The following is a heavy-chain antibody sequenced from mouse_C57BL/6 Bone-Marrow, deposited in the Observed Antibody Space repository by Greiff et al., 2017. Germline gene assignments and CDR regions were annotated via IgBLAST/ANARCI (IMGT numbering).Heavy chain of an antibody. V-gene: IGHV14-4*01. Sequence: EVQLQQSGAELVRPGASVKLSCTASGFNIKDDYMHWVKQRPEQGLEWIGWIDPENGDTEYASKFQGKATITADTASNTAYLQLSSLTSEDPAVYYCTTGHYYGSSYGGWYFDVWGTGTTGTVSS. CDR2: IDPENGDT. CDR1: GFNIKDDY. J-gene: IGHJ1*03. D-gene: IGHD1-1*01. CDR3: TTGHYYGSSYGGWYFDV.